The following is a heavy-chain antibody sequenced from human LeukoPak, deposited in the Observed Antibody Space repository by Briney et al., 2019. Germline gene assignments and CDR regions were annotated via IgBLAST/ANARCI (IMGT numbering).Heavy chain of an antibody. CDR3: AKLVGTSSSLDY. V-gene: IGHV3-74*01. J-gene: IGHJ4*02. D-gene: IGHD2-2*01. CDR1: GLPFSDYW. CDR2: IYSHGTRA. Sequence: GGSLRLSCAISGLPFSDYWMHWVRQAPGKGLEWVSRIYSHGTRAYYVDSVKGRFTISRDDATATVYLQMNNWRADDTAVYFCAKLVGTSSSLDYWGQGALVTVSS.